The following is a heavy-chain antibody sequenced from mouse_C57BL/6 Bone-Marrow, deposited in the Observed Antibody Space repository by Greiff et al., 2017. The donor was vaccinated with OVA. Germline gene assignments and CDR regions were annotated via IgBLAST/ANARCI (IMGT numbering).Heavy chain of an antibody. CDR2: ISYDGSN. Sequence: ESGPGLVKPSQSLSLTCSVTGYSITSGYYWNWIRQFPGNKLEWMGYISYDGSNNYNPSLKNRISITRDTSKNQFFLKLNSVTTEDTATYYCARLGSLYAMDYWGQGTSVTVSS. V-gene: IGHV3-6*01. CDR1: GYSITSGYY. CDR3: ARLGSLYAMDY. J-gene: IGHJ4*01. D-gene: IGHD4-1*01.